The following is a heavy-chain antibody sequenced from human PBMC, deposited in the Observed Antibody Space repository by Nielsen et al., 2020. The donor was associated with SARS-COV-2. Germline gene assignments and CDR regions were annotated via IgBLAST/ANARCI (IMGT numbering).Heavy chain of an antibody. J-gene: IGHJ6*02. CDR3: ATSQSRGYYYYGMDV. D-gene: IGHD5-12*01. CDR1: GFTFVVYA. V-gene: IGHV3-9*01. Sequence: GASLRLSCAASGFTFVVYAIHWVRHAPWKGLECVSGISWNSGSIGYADSVKGRFTISRDNAKNSLYLQMNSLRAEDTALYYCATSQSRGYYYYGMDVWGQGTTVTVSS. CDR2: ISWNSGSI.